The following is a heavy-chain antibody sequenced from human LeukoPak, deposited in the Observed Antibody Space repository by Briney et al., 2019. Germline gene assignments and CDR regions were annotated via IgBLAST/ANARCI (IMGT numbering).Heavy chain of an antibody. D-gene: IGHD2-2*01. V-gene: IGHV4-61*02. CDR1: GGSISSSSYY. CDR3: ARGGISTSLDY. Sequence: SETLSLTCTVSGGSISSSSYYWGWIRQPAGKGLEWIGRIYSSGSTNYNPSLKSPVTLSVDTSKNQFSLKLTSVTAADTAVYYCARGGISTSLDYWGQGILVTVSS. CDR2: IYSSGST. J-gene: IGHJ4*02.